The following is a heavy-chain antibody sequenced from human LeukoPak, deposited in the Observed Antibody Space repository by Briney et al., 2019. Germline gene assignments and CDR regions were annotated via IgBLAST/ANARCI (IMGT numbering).Heavy chain of an antibody. V-gene: IGHV1-8*01. CDR2: MNPNSGNT. D-gene: IGHD2-2*01. CDR1: GYTFTRYD. CDR3: ARGRVPAATYRRMDV. Sequence: ASVKVSCKASGYTFTRYDINWVRQATGQGLEWMGWMNPNSGNTGYAQKFQGRVTMTRNTSISTAYMELSSLRSEDTAVYYCARGRVPAATYRRMDVWGQGTTVTVSS. J-gene: IGHJ6*02.